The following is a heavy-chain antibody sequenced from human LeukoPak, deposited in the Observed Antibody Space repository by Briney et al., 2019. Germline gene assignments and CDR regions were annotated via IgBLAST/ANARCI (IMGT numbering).Heavy chain of an antibody. Sequence: SETLSLTCTVSGGSISHYYWSWIRQPPGKGLEWIGYIYYSGTTNYNPSLKSRVTISVDTSKNQFSLKLSSVTAADTAVYYCARESCSSTSCFDTLFDYWGQGTLVTVSS. D-gene: IGHD2-2*01. V-gene: IGHV4-59*01. CDR1: GGSISHYY. J-gene: IGHJ4*02. CDR3: ARESCSSTSCFDTLFDY. CDR2: IYYSGTT.